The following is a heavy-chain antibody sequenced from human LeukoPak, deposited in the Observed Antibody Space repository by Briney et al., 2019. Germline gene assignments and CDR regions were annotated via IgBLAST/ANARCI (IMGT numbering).Heavy chain of an antibody. CDR3: AKEGVLGATMTNNWFDP. CDR1: GGTFSSYA. J-gene: IGHJ5*02. CDR2: IIPIFGTP. V-gene: IGHV1-69*13. Sequence: ASVKVSCKASGGTFSSYAISWVRQAPGQGLEWMGGIIPIFGTPNYAQNFQGRVTITADESASTAYMELTSLRSEDTAVYYCAKEGVLGATMTNNWFDPWGQETLVTVSS. D-gene: IGHD1-26*01.